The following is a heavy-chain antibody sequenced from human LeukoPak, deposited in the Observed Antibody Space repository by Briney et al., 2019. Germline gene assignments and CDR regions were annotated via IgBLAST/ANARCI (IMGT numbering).Heavy chain of an antibody. J-gene: IGHJ5*02. Sequence: GGSLRLSCAASGFTFSSYAISWVRQAPGQGLEWMGGIIPIFGTANYAQKFQGRVTITADESTSTAYMELSSLRSEDTAVYYCARGKYCSSTSCYEGFDPWGQGTLVTVSS. V-gene: IGHV1-69*01. CDR1: GFTFSSYA. D-gene: IGHD2-2*01. CDR3: ARGKYCSSTSCYEGFDP. CDR2: IIPIFGTA.